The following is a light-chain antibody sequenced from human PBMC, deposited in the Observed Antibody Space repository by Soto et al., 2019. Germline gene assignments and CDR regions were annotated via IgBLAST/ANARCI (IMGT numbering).Light chain of an antibody. CDR2: DAS. CDR1: QDIATY. V-gene: IGKV1-33*01. Sequence: DIQMTQSPSSLSASVGNRVTITCQASQDIATYLNWYQQKPGKAPNLLIYDASNLETGVPSRFSGGGSGTHFTFTISNLQPEDIATYYCQHYNSFPITFGQGTRLEIK. CDR3: QHYNSFPIT. J-gene: IGKJ5*01.